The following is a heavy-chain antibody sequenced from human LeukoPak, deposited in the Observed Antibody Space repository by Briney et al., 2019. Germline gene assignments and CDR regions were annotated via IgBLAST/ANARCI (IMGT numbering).Heavy chain of an antibody. CDR3: ARAEYYDFWSGQDAFDI. CDR1: GFTFSSYS. Sequence: GGSLRLSCAASGFTFSSYSMNWVRQAPGKGLVWVSRINSDGSSASCADSVKGRFTISRDNAKNSLYLQMNSLRAEDTAVYYCARAEYYDFWSGQDAFDIWGQGTMVTVSS. J-gene: IGHJ3*02. D-gene: IGHD3-3*01. CDR2: INSDGSSA. V-gene: IGHV3-74*01.